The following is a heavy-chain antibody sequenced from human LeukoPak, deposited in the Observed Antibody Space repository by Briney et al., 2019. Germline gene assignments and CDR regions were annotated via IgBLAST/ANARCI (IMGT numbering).Heavy chain of an antibody. D-gene: IGHD2-21*02. CDR2: ISYDGSNK. Sequence: GGSLRLSCAASGFTFSSYGMHWVRQAPGKGLEWVAVISYDGSNKYYADSVKGRFTISRDNSKNTLYLQMNSLRAEDTAVYYCAKGREDFVVVTATPLGYWGQGTLVTVSS. V-gene: IGHV3-30*18. J-gene: IGHJ4*02. CDR3: AKGREDFVVVTATPLGY. CDR1: GFTFSSYG.